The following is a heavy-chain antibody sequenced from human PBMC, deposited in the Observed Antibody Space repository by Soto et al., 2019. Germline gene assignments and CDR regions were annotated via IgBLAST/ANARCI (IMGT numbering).Heavy chain of an antibody. CDR3: PHPGLGGGPFQH. D-gene: IGHD3-16*01. CDR1: GFSLSTSGVG. CDR2: IYWDDDK. V-gene: IGHV2-5*02. J-gene: IGHJ1*01. Sequence: QITLKESGPTLVKPTQTLTLTCTFSGFSLSTSGVGVGWIRQPPGKALEWLALIYWDDDKRYSPSLKSRLTITKDTSKNQVVLTTTTMDPVDTATYYCPHPGLGGGPFQHWGQGTLVTVSS.